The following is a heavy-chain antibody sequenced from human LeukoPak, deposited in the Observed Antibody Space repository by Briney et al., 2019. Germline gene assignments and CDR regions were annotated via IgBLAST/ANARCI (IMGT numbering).Heavy chain of an antibody. CDR1: GFTFSSYA. J-gene: IGHJ4*02. D-gene: IGHD3-22*01. CDR2: ISGSGGST. Sequence: AGSLRLSCAASGFTFSSYAMSWVRQAPGKGLEWVSAISGSGGSTYYADSVKGRFTISRDNSKNTLYLQMDSLRAEDTAVYYCAKSSLEARYYDSSGYQDYWGQGTLVTVSS. CDR3: AKSSLEARYYDSSGYQDY. V-gene: IGHV3-23*01.